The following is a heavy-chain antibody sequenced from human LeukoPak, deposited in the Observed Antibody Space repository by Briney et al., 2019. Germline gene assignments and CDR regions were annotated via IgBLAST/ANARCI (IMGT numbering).Heavy chain of an antibody. Sequence: GESLKISCATSGFTFSSSTFGSYTMNWVRQAPGKGLEWVSSISSTGTYIYYTDSVKGRFTISRDIANSLLYLQMNSLRADDTAVYYCARDLDYSTGFDYWGQGTLVTVSS. CDR2: ISSTGTYI. CDR1: GFTFSSSTFGSYT. V-gene: IGHV3-21*01. CDR3: ARDLDYSTGFDY. J-gene: IGHJ4*02. D-gene: IGHD4-11*01.